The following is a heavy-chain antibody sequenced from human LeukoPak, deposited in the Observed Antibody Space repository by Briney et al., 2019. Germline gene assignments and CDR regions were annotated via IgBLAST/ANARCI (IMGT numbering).Heavy chain of an antibody. J-gene: IGHJ4*02. V-gene: IGHV4-59*01. CDR1: GGSISSYY. D-gene: IGHD1-7*01. CDR2: IYYSGST. CDR3: ATELSLTGTLDY. Sequence: SETLSLTCTVSGGSISSYYWSWIRQPPGKGLEWIGYIYYSGSTSYNPSLKSRVTISVDTSKNQFSLKLNSVTAADTAVYYCATELSLTGTLDYWGQGTLVTVSS.